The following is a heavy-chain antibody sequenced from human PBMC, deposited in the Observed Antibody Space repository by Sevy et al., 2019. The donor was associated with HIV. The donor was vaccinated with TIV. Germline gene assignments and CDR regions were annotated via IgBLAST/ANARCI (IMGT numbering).Heavy chain of an antibody. CDR1: GFTFSNAW. V-gene: IGHV3-15*01. CDR2: IKSKTDGGTT. Sequence: GGSLRLSCAASGFTFSNAWMSWVRQAPGKGLEWVGRIKSKTDGGTTDYAAPVKGRFTISRENSKNTLYLQMNSLKTEDTAVYYWTRDDFWRNDAFDIWGQGTMVTVSS. J-gene: IGHJ3*02. CDR3: TRDDFWRNDAFDI. D-gene: IGHD3-3*01.